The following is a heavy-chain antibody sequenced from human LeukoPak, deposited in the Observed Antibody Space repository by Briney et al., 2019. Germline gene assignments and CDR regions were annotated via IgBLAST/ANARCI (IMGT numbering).Heavy chain of an antibody. D-gene: IGHD3-22*01. V-gene: IGHV4-30-2*01. J-gene: IGHJ6*02. Sequence: PSETLSLTCGVSGASVSSIGYSWSWIRQPPGRGLEWIGYIYQSGSASYNPSLQSRVTISLDTSKNQFSLKLSSVTAADTAAYYCARVVYYYDSSGYSYYYYGMDVWGQGTTVTVSS. CDR1: GASVSSIGYS. CDR3: ARVVYYYDSSGYSYYYYGMDV. CDR2: IYQSGSA.